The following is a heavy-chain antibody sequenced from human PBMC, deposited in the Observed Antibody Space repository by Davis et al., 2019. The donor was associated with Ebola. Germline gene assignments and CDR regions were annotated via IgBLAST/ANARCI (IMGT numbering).Heavy chain of an antibody. CDR2: IKQDGSEK. J-gene: IGHJ4*02. D-gene: IGHD6-19*01. V-gene: IGHV3-7*01. Sequence: GGSLRLSYAVSGFTVSSNYMSWVRQAPGKGLEWVANIKQDGSEKYYVDSVKGRFTISRDNAKNSLYLQMNSLRDEDTAVYYCARDLPLGQWLVLGFDYWGQGTLVTVSS. CDR3: ARDLPLGQWLVLGFDY. CDR1: GFTVSSNY.